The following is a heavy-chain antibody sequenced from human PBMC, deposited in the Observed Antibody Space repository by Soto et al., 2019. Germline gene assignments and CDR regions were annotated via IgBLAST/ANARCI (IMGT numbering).Heavy chain of an antibody. Sequence: GGSLRLSCAASGFTFGGYVMHWVRQSPGKGLEWVAGISYDGSKKYYGESVKGRFTISSDNSKNTLYLQMNSLRVEDTAVYYCAKAIENYSTGYYKPFYYFGVDVWGQGTTVTVSS. V-gene: IGHV3-30*18. D-gene: IGHD3-22*01. CDR2: ISYDGSKK. J-gene: IGHJ6*02. CDR1: GFTFGGYV. CDR3: AKAIENYSTGYYKPFYYFGVDV.